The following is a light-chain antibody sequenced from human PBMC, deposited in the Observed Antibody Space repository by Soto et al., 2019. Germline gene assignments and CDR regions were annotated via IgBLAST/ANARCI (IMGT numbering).Light chain of an antibody. Sequence: QSVLTQPPSVSGSPGQRVTISCTGSSTNVGGGYYVHWYQQLPGTAPKLLIYGNSNRPSGVPDRFSGSKSGTSASLAISGLQAEDEADYYCRSYDSSLSAWVFGGGTKLTVL. J-gene: IGLJ3*02. CDR2: GNS. CDR3: RSYDSSLSAWV. V-gene: IGLV1-40*01. CDR1: STNVGGGYY.